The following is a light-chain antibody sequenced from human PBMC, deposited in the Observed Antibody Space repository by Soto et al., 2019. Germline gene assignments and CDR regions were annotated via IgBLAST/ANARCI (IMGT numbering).Light chain of an antibody. CDR1: QSVSSY. J-gene: IGKJ3*01. CDR3: QKRSNWGT. V-gene: IGKV3-11*01. Sequence: EIVLTQSPATLSLSPGERATLSCRASQSVSSYLAWYQQKPGQAPRLLIYDASNRATGIPARFSGSGSGTDFTLTSSSLEPEDFAVYYCQKRSNWGTFGPGTKVDIK. CDR2: DAS.